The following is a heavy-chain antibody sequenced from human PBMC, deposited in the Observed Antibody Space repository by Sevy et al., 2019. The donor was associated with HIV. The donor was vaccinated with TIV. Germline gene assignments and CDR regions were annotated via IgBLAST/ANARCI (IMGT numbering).Heavy chain of an antibody. Sequence: GGSLRLSCAASGFTVSSSYMTWVRQPPGKGLEWVSVIYSGGSTYYADSVKGRFTISRDNSKNTLYLQMNNLRADDTAVYYCARGRGVCGAVVLNWFDPWGQGALVTVSS. CDR1: GFTVSSSY. V-gene: IGHV3-53*01. J-gene: IGHJ5*02. D-gene: IGHD3-3*01. CDR3: ARGRGVCGAVVLNWFDP. CDR2: IYSGGST.